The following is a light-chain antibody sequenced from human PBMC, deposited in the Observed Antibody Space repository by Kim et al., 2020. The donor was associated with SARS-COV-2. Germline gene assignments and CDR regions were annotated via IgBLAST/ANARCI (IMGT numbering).Light chain of an antibody. V-gene: IGKV2-28*01. CDR3: MQALQTPVH. J-gene: IGKJ2*01. CDR1: QSLLHSNGYNY. Sequence: DIVMTQSPLSLPVTPGEPASISCRSSQSLLHSNGYNYLDWYLQKPGQSPQLLIYLGSNRASGVPDRSSGSGSGTDFKLKISRVEAEDVGIYYCMQALQTPVHFGQGTKLEI. CDR2: LGS.